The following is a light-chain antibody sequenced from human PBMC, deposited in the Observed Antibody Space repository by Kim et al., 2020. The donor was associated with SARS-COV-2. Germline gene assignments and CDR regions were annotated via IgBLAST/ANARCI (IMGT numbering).Light chain of an antibody. V-gene: IGKV2-30*01. CDR3: MQGTHDREEVMYT. CDR1: QSLVYSDGNTY. CDR2: KVS. Sequence: DVVMTQSPLSLPVTLGQPASISCRSSQSLVYSDGNTYLNWFQQRPGQSPRRLIYKVSNRDSGVPDRFSGSGSGTDFTLKISRVEAEDVGVYYCMQGTHDREEVMYTFGQGTKLEI. J-gene: IGKJ2*01.